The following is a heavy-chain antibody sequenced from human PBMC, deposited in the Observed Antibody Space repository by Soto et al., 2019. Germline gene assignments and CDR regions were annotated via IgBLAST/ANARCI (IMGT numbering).Heavy chain of an antibody. CDR3: AIIGYDTDLDV. CDR1: GGSFSSYA. Sequence: QVQLVQSGAEVKRPGSSVKVSCKATGGSFSSYAFSWVRQAPGQGLEWMGGIIHVCNSPDLAQNHHGRVTVTADKSTRTAYMERSALRFEDTAVYYCAIIGYDTDLDVWGQATTVIVSS. CDR2: IIHVCNSP. D-gene: IGHD2-8*01. V-gene: IGHV1-69*06. J-gene: IGHJ6*02.